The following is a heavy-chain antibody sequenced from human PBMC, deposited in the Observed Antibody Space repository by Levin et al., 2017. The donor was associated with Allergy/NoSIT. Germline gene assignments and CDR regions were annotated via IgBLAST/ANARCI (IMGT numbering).Heavy chain of an antibody. D-gene: IGHD5-12*01. CDR1: GGSISGYY. V-gene: IGHV4-59*12. CDR3: ARDLEGYDLLDY. Sequence: SETLSLTCTVSGGSISGYYWSWIRQPPGKGLEWIGYIYYSGSTYYNPSLKSRVTISVDTSKNQFSLKLSSVTAADTAVYYCARDLEGYDLLDYWGQGTLVTVSS. J-gene: IGHJ4*02. CDR2: IYYSGST.